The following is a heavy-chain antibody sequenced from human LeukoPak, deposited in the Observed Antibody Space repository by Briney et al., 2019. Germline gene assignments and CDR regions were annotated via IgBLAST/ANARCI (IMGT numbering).Heavy chain of an antibody. CDR2: IWYDGSKK. V-gene: IGHV3-33*06. CDR1: GFTFSSHG. Sequence: GRSLRLSCAASGFTFSSHGMHWVRQAPGKGLEWVALIWYDGSKKYYADSVKGRFTISRDDSKNTLYLQMNSLRAEDTAMYYCAKDLSYGSNWFDPWGPGTLVTVSS. J-gene: IGHJ5*02. CDR3: AKDLSYGSNWFDP. D-gene: IGHD5-18*01.